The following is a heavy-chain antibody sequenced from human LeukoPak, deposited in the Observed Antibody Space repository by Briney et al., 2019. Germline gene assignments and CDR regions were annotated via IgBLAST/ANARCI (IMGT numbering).Heavy chain of an antibody. Sequence: GRSLRLSCAASGFTFSSYGMHWVRQAPGKGRGWVAVIWYDGSNKYYADSVKGRFTISTDNSKNTLYLQMNSLRAEDTAVYYCARALPGIAAAGTFDYWGQGTLVTVSS. V-gene: IGHV3-33*01. CDR3: ARALPGIAAAGTFDY. D-gene: IGHD6-13*01. CDR2: IWYDGSNK. J-gene: IGHJ4*02. CDR1: GFTFSSYG.